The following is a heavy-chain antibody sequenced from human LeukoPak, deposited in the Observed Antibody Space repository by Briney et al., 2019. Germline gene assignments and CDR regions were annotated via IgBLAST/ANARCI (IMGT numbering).Heavy chain of an antibody. CDR3: ARDLYCYGVDY. Sequence: GGSLRLSCADSGFTFSSYWMSWVRQAPGKGLEWVAHIKQDGSEKYYVDSVKGRFTISRDNAKNSLYLQMNSLRAEDTAVYYCARDLYCYGVDYWGQGTLVTVSS. J-gene: IGHJ4*02. V-gene: IGHV3-7*03. D-gene: IGHD2-15*01. CDR2: IKQDGSEK. CDR1: GFTFSSYW.